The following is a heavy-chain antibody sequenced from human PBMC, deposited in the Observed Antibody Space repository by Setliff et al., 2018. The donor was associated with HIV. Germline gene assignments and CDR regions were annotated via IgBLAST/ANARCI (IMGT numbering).Heavy chain of an antibody. CDR2: ISADNGDT. Sequence: GASVKVSCKASGYTLTNYGISWVRQAPGQGLEWMGWISADNGDTNYPQKLQGRVTMTTDTSTSTAYMELRSLRSDYTAVYYCARVIDYGVLYWSYYMDVWGKGTTVTVSS. CDR1: GYTLTNYG. V-gene: IGHV1-18*01. J-gene: IGHJ6*03. CDR3: ARVIDYGVLYWSYYMDV. D-gene: IGHD4-17*01.